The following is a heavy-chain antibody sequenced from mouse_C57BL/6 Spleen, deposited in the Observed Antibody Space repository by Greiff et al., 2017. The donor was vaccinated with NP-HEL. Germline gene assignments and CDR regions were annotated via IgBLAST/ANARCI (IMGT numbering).Heavy chain of an antibody. Sequence: VQLQQSGAELVMPGASVKLSCKASGYTFTSYWMHWVKQRPGQGLEWIGEIDPSDSYTNYNQKFKGKSTLTVDKSSSTAYMQLSSLTSEDSAVYYGARSGQLRLGFAYWGQGTLVTVSA. CDR1: GYTFTSYW. V-gene: IGHV1-69*01. D-gene: IGHD3-2*02. J-gene: IGHJ3*01. CDR3: ARSGQLRLGFAY. CDR2: IDPSDSYT.